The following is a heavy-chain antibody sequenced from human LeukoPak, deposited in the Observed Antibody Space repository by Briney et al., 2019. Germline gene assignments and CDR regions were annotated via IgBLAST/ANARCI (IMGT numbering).Heavy chain of an antibody. Sequence: SETLSLTCAVYGGSFSGYYWSWIRQPPGKGLEWIGEINHSGSTNYNPSLKSRVTISVDTSKNQFSLKLSSVTAADTAVYYCARGYHRMDTDMVRGRRFDPWGQGTLVTVSS. V-gene: IGHV4-34*01. J-gene: IGHJ5*02. CDR3: ARGYHRMDTDMVRGRRFDP. CDR2: INHSGST. D-gene: IGHD5-18*01. CDR1: GGSFSGYY.